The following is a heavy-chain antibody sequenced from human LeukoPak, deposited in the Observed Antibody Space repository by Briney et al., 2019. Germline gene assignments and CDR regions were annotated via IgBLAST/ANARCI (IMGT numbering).Heavy chain of an antibody. D-gene: IGHD3-10*01. V-gene: IGHV4-4*07. CDR1: GGSISSYY. J-gene: IGHJ6*03. CDR2: IYASGST. Sequence: SETLSLTCTVSGGSISSYYWSWIRQPAGKGLEWIGCIYASGSTNYNPSLKSRVTMSVDTSKNQFSLKLSSVTAADTAVYYCARTGSGSPYYYYYYMDVWGKGTTVTISS. CDR3: ARTGSGSPYYYYYYMDV.